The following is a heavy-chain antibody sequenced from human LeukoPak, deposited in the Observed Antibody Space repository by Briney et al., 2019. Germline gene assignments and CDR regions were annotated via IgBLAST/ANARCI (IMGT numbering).Heavy chain of an antibody. J-gene: IGHJ3*01. Sequence: ASVKVSCKASGHTFVSYGISWVRQAPGQGLEWMGWISGYNGKIKYAQKFQGRVTMTTDTSTSTAYLELRSLTSEDTAVYYCARRFCSSVSCYDDDAFDVWGQGTLVTVSS. D-gene: IGHD2-2*01. V-gene: IGHV1-18*01. CDR1: GHTFVSYG. CDR2: ISGYNGKI. CDR3: ARRFCSSVSCYDDDAFDV.